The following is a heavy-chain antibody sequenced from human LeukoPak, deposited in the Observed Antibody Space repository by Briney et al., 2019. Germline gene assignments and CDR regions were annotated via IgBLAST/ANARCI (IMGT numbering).Heavy chain of an antibody. CDR3: ARWTADYYMDV. V-gene: IGHV1-2*02. CDR1: GYTFTDHY. Sequence: ASVKVSCKASGYTFTDHYIHWVRQAPGQGLEWMGWMNPNSGGTKYAQKFQGRVTMTRDTSISTACTELSSLRSDDTAVYYCARWTADYYMDVWGKGTTVTVSS. CDR2: MNPNSGGT. J-gene: IGHJ6*03. D-gene: IGHD3/OR15-3a*01.